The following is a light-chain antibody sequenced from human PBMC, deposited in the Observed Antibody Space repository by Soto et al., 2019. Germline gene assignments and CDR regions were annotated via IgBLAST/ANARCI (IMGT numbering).Light chain of an antibody. CDR2: GAS. V-gene: IGKV3-20*01. Sequence: EIVLTPSPGTLSLSPGERATLSCRASQSVASNFLAWYQQKPGQAPRLLIYGASTRATGIPDRFSGSGSGTDFTLTISRLEPEDFAVYYCQQYGSSPRITFGQGTRLEIK. CDR3: QQYGSSPRIT. CDR1: QSVASNF. J-gene: IGKJ5*01.